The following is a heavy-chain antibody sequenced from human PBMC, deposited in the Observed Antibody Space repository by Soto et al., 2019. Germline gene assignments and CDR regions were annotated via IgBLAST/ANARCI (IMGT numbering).Heavy chain of an antibody. CDR1: GGTFSSYT. D-gene: IGHD3-10*01. J-gene: IGHJ3*02. V-gene: IGHV1-69*02. CDR2: IIPILGIA. Sequence: SVKVSCKASGGTFSSYTISWVRQAPGQGLEWMGRIIPILGIANYAQKFQGRVTITADKSTSTAYMELSSLRSEDTAVYYCATSSVRCLPFGAFDTWGQGTMLTVSS. CDR3: ATSSVRCLPFGAFDT.